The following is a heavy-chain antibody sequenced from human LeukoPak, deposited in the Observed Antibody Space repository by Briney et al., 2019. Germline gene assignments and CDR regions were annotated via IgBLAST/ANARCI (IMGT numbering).Heavy chain of an antibody. Sequence: PSETLSLTCTVSGGSIRSYYWSWIRQPPGKGLEWIGYIYYSGSTNYNPSLKSRVTISVDTSKNQFSLKLSSVTAADTAVYYCARDIGGTMVRGVIGYFDYWGQGTLVTVSS. CDR1: GGSIRSYY. J-gene: IGHJ4*02. D-gene: IGHD3-10*01. CDR2: IYYSGST. CDR3: ARDIGGTMVRGVIGYFDY. V-gene: IGHV4-59*01.